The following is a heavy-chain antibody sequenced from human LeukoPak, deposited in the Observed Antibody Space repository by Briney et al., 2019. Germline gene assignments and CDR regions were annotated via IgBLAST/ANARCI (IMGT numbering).Heavy chain of an antibody. CDR2: ISYDGSNK. D-gene: IGHD3-10*01. V-gene: IGHV3-30-3*01. J-gene: IGHJ5*02. Sequence: GGSLRLSCPDSGFTFSSYAMHWVRQAPGTGLEGVAVISYDGSNKYYADSVKGRFTISRDNSKNTLYLQMNSLRAEDTAVYYCARYYYGSGNWFDPWGQGTLVTVSS. CDR3: ARYYYGSGNWFDP. CDR1: GFTFSSYA.